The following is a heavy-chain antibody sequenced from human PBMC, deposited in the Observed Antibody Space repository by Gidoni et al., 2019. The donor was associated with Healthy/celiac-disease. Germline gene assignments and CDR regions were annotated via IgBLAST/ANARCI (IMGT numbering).Heavy chain of an antibody. CDR1: GRTFSSYA. CDR2: IIPILGIA. D-gene: IGHD2-15*01. CDR3: ARARVDCSGGSCYSGHWYFDL. V-gene: IGHV1-69*04. J-gene: IGHJ2*01. Sequence: QVQLVQSGAEVKKPGSSVKVSCKASGRTFSSYAISWVRQAPGQGLEWMGRIIPILGIANYAQKFQGRVTITADKSTSTAYMELSSLRSEDTAVYYCARARVDCSGGSCYSGHWYFDLWGRGTLVTVSS.